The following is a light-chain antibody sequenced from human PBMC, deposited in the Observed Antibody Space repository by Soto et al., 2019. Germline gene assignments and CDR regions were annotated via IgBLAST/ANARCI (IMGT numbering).Light chain of an antibody. Sequence: DIQMTQSPSSLSASVGDIFTITCEASQDISNYLNWYQQKPGKAPKLLIYDASNLETGVPSRFSGSGSGTDFTFTISSLQPEDIATYYCQQYDNLSWTFGQGTKVDI. CDR1: QDISNY. CDR3: QQYDNLSWT. J-gene: IGKJ1*01. V-gene: IGKV1-33*01. CDR2: DAS.